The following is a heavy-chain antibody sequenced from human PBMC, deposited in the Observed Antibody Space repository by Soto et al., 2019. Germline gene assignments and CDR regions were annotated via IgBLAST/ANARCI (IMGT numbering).Heavy chain of an antibody. CDR3: VKDFGYYYDYAFDV. CDR1: RFTFDDYA. V-gene: IGHV3-9*01. D-gene: IGHD3-22*01. J-gene: IGHJ3*01. Sequence: EVQLEESGGGLVQAGRSLRLSCAASRFTFDDYALHWVRQAPGKGLEWVSGISWNSAIISYADSVKGRFSISRHNAKKYVYLQMDSLRPEDTALYYCVKDFGYYYDYAFDVWGQGTMVTVSP. CDR2: ISWNSAII.